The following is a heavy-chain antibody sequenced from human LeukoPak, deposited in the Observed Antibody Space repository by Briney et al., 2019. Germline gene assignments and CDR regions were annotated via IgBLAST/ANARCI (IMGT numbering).Heavy chain of an antibody. J-gene: IGHJ4*02. CDR1: GYTFTSYY. CDR3: ARGRDGYNLDRPDFDY. Sequence: GASVKVSCKASGYTFTSYYMHWVRQAPGQGLEWMGITNPSGGSTSYAQKFQGRVTMTRDTSTSTVYMEPSSLRSEDTAVYYCARGRDGYNLDRPDFDYWGQGTLVTVSS. CDR2: TNPSGGST. V-gene: IGHV1-46*01. D-gene: IGHD5-24*01.